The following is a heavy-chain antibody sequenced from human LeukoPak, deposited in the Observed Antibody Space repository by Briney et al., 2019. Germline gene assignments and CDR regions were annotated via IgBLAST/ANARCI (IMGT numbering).Heavy chain of an antibody. CDR1: GGSFSGYY. Sequence: SETLSLTCAVYGGSFSGYYWSWIRQPPGKGLEWIGYIYYSGSTNYNPSLKSRVTISVDTSKNQFSLKLSSVTAADTAVYYCAREETPYYYDSSGSRRFDYWGQGTLVTVSS. V-gene: IGHV4-4*08. D-gene: IGHD3-22*01. CDR3: AREETPYYYDSSGSRRFDY. J-gene: IGHJ4*02. CDR2: IYYSGST.